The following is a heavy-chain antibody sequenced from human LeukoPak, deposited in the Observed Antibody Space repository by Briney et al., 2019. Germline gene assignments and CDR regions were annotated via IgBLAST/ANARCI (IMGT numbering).Heavy chain of an antibody. D-gene: IGHD3-10*01. CDR1: GFTFSSYS. J-gene: IGHJ3*02. CDR2: ISGSGGST. CDR3: AKGAYGSGSSSAFDI. V-gene: IGHV3-23*01. Sequence: PGGSLRLSCAASGFTFSSYSMNWVRQRPGKGLEWVSAISGSGGSTCYADSVKGRFTISRDNSKNTLYLQMNSLRAEDTAVYYCAKGAYGSGSSSAFDIWGQGTMVTVSS.